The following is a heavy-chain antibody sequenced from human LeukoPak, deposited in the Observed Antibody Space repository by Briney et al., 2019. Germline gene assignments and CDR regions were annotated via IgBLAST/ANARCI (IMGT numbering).Heavy chain of an antibody. CDR1: GGSISSYY. J-gene: IGHJ6*03. Sequence: SETLSLTCTVSGGSISSYYWSWIRQPAGKGLEWIGRIYTSGSTNYNPSLKSRVTMSVDTSKNQFSLKLSSVTAAATAVYYCAGTLTRGYYYYYMDVWGKGTTVTVSS. CDR3: AGTLTRGYYYYYMDV. CDR2: IYTSGST. D-gene: IGHD1-1*01. V-gene: IGHV4-4*07.